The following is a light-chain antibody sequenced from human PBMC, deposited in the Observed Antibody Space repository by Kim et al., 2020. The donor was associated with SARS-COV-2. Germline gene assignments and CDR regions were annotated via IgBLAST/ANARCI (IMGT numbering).Light chain of an antibody. CDR3: QAWDSTTGPWV. CDR1: KLGDKY. Sequence: PGQTASITCSGDKLGDKYVSWYQQKPGQSPVMVIYQDTQRPSVIPARFSGSNSGNTATLTVSGTQAMDEAEYYCQAWDSTTGPWVFGGGTQLTVL. J-gene: IGLJ3*02. CDR2: QDT. V-gene: IGLV3-1*01.